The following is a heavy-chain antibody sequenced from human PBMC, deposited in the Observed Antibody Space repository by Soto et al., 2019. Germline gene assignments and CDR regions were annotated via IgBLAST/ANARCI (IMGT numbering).Heavy chain of an antibody. CDR2: ISHTGRT. CDR1: GSSITNSFY. Sequence: SETLSLTCIVSGSSITNSFYWGCIRQSPEKGLEWIGSISHTGRTSYNPSLKSRVSISVDTSKNQFSLTLTSVTAADTAVYYCARDQANLALAVAYFDSWGQGTLVTVSS. CDR3: ARDQANLALAVAYFDS. J-gene: IGHJ4*02. V-gene: IGHV4-38-2*02. D-gene: IGHD2-15*01.